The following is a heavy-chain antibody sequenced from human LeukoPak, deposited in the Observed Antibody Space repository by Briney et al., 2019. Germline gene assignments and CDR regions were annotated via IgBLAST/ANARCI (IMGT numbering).Heavy chain of an antibody. CDR1: GFIFSDYY. CDR2: ISSSDSIL. J-gene: IGHJ6*03. V-gene: IGHV3-11*04. D-gene: IGHD3-16*01. Sequence: PGGSLRLSCAASGFIFSDYYMTWIRQAPGKGLEWVSYISSSDSILYYADSVKGRFSISRDNAKNSLFLQMSSLRADDTAIYYCARAGELRYMDVWGKGTAVTVSS. CDR3: ARAGELRYMDV.